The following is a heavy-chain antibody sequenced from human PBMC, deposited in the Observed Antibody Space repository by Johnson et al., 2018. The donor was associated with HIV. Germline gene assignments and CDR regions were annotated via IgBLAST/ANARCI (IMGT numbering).Heavy chain of an antibody. J-gene: IGHJ3*01. D-gene: IGHD5-18*01. Sequence: VQLVEYGGGVVRPGGSLRLSCAASGFTFNDHGMSWVRQAPGKGLEWVSGINWNGGSTGYADSVKGRFTISRDNSKNTLYLQTNSLRAEDTAVYYCAKDPHADTAMADAFDFWGQGKMVTVSS. CDR1: GFTFNDHG. CDR2: INWNGGST. V-gene: IGHV3-20*04. CDR3: AKDPHADTAMADAFDF.